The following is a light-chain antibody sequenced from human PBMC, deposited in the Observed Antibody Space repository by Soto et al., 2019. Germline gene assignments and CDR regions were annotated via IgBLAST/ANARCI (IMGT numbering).Light chain of an antibody. J-gene: IGKJ1*01. CDR1: QNIYTF. CDR2: AAS. V-gene: IGKV1-39*01. CDR3: QQYETFSGT. Sequence: DIQMTQSPSSLSASVGDRVTITCRASQNIYTFLNWYQQKPGEAPKLLIFAASSLHTGVSSRFSGSGSGTKFTLTIASLQPDDFATYYCQQYETFSGTFGPGTKVDIK.